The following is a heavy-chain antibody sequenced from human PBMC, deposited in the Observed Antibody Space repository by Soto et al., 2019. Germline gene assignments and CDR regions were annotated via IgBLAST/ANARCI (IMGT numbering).Heavy chain of an antibody. Sequence: GGSLRLSCAASESTFSSFAMSWVRQAPGRGLEWFSAISGSGGSTYYADSVKGRFTISRDNSKNTLYLQMNSLRAEDTAVYYCAKDGREWELQDAFDIWGQGTMVTVSS. J-gene: IGHJ3*02. CDR2: ISGSGGST. CDR1: ESTFSSFA. CDR3: AKDGREWELQDAFDI. V-gene: IGHV3-23*01. D-gene: IGHD1-26*01.